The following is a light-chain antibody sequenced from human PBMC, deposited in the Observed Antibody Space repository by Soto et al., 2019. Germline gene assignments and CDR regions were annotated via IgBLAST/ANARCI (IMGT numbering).Light chain of an antibody. CDR2: GVS. J-gene: IGKJ1*01. V-gene: IGKV3-20*01. Sequence: EVVLTQSPGTLSLSPGERATLSCRASQSVSGSDLAWYQQKPGQAPRLLISGVSNRATVTPDRFSGSGSGTYFTLTISSLEPEEFAVFYCHQYGISPPTFGPGTKVES. CDR3: HQYGISPPT. CDR1: QSVSGSD.